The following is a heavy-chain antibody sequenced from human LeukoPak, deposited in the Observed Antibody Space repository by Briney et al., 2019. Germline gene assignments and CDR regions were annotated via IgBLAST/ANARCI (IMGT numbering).Heavy chain of an antibody. V-gene: IGHV3-48*04. CDR3: ARGQCYDFWSGYHHDAFDI. D-gene: IGHD3-3*01. Sequence: GGSLRLSCAASGATFEGYSMSWVRQAPGKGLEWVSYITTSSTGIYYSDSVKGRFTISRDNAKSTLYLQMNSLRAEDTAVYYCARGQCYDFWSGYHHDAFDIWGQGTMVTVSS. CDR1: GATFEGYS. CDR2: ITTSSTGI. J-gene: IGHJ3*02.